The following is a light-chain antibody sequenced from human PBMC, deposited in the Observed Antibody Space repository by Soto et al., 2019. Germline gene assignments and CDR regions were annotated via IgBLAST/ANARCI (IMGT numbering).Light chain of an antibody. CDR3: QQYGSSTWT. J-gene: IGKJ1*01. CDR1: QSVSSNQ. CDR2: AAS. V-gene: IGKV3-20*01. Sequence: EIVLTQSPGTLSLSPGERATLSCRASQSVSSNQLAWYQQKPGQAPRVLIYAASSRATGIPDRFSGSGSGTDFTLTISRLEPEDFAVYYCQQYGSSTWTFGQGTKVEIK.